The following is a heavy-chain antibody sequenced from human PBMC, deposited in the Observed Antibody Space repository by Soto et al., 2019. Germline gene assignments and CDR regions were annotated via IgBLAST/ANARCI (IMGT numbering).Heavy chain of an antibody. CDR3: ARARSDYYAMDV. V-gene: IGHV3-21*06. Sequence: GGSLRLSCAASGFMFSKYTMNWVRQAPGKGLEWVSSISSTSTDIDDADSVKGRLIISRDNAKNLLFLQMDSLRVEDTAVYYCARARSDYYAMDVWGQGTTVTVSS. CDR2: ISSTSTDI. J-gene: IGHJ6*02. CDR1: GFMFSKYT.